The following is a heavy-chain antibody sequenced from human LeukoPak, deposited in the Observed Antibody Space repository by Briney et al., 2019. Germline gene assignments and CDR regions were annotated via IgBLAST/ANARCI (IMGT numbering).Heavy chain of an antibody. D-gene: IGHD3-22*01. CDR3: ARHYYDSSGYDY. V-gene: IGHV4-39*01. J-gene: IGHJ4*02. Sequence: SETLSLTCTVSGGSISSSSYYWGWIRQPPGKGLEWIGCIYYSGSTYYNPSLKSRVTISVDTSKNQFSLKLSSVTAADTAVYYCARHYYDSSGYDYWGQGTLVTVSS. CDR1: GGSISSSSYY. CDR2: IYYSGST.